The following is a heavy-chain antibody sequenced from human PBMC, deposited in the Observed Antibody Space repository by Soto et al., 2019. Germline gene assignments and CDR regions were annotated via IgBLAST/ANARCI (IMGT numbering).Heavy chain of an antibody. CDR2: MKSKNDGGAT. D-gene: IGHD2-8*01. Sequence: EVQLVESGGGLVKPGGSLRLSCAASGLTFNNAWMNWVRQAPGKGLEWVGRMKSKNDGGATEYSAPVKDRFIISRDDSKNTFYLQMNSLKTEDTAVYYCTTDAQWGSWGQGTMVTVSS. J-gene: IGHJ3*01. CDR1: GLTFNNAW. CDR3: TTDAQWGS. V-gene: IGHV3-15*07.